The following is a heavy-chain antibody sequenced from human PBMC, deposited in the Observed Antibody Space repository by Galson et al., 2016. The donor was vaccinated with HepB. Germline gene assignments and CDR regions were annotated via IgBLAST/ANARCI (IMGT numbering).Heavy chain of an antibody. V-gene: IGHV4-39*01. CDR1: GASASSHY. Sequence: LSLTCSVSGASASSHYWGWIRQPPGKGLEWIGSMYYSGSTNYNPSLKSRVTISVDTAKNQFSLKLKSVTAADTAVYYCARHPPSGYYYYGLDVWGQGTTVTVSS. D-gene: IGHD1-26*01. CDR3: ARHPPSGYYYYGLDV. CDR2: MYYSGST. J-gene: IGHJ6*02.